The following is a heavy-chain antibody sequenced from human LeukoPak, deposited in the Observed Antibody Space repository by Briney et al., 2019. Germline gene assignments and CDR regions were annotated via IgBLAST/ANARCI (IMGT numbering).Heavy chain of an antibody. CDR1: GFTFSSYW. CDR3: ASHSSSGYYFDY. V-gene: IGHV3-7*02. CDR2: IKQDGSDK. J-gene: IGHJ4*02. D-gene: IGHD6-13*01. Sequence: GSPGLSCAASGFTFSSYWMSWVRQAPGKGLEWVANIKQDGSDKNYVDSVKGRFTISRDRAKNSLYLQMNSLRAEDTAVYYCASHSSSGYYFDYWGQGTLDSVSS.